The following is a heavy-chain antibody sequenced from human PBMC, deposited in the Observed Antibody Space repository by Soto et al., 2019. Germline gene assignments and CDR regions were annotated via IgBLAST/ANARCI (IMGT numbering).Heavy chain of an antibody. V-gene: IGHV3-30-3*01. CDR2: ISYDGSNN. J-gene: IGHJ3*02. CDR1: GFTFSNYA. Sequence: GGSLRLSCAASGFTFSNYAMHWVRQAPGRGLEWVAVISYDGSNNYYADSVKGRFTVSRDNSKNTLHLQIGGLTADDTALYYCARSDYYFDRPGPLAIWGQGTMVTVSS. D-gene: IGHD3-9*01. CDR3: ARSDYYFDRPGPLAI.